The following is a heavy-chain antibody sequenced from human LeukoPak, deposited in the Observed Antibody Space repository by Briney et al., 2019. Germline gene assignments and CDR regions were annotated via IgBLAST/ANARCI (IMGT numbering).Heavy chain of an antibody. CDR3: ARSSSYFYMDV. CDR1: GYIFTNYA. J-gene: IGHJ6*03. V-gene: IGHV1-2*02. CDR2: INPNSGGT. Sequence: ASVKVSCKASGYIFTNYAINWVRQAPGQGLEWMGWINPNSGGTKYAQKFQGRVTMTRDTSISTAYMELSRLRSDDTAVYYCARSSSYFYMDVWGKGTTVTVSS.